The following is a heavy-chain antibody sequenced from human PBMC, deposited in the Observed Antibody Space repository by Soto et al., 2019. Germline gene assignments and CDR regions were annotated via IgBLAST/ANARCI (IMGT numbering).Heavy chain of an antibody. CDR1: GGTFSSYA. V-gene: IGHV1-18*01. Sequence: ASVKVPCKASGGTFSSYAISWVRQAPGQGLDWLGWISTYNGNTRYAERLQGRVTMTTDTTTNTAYMELRNLRSDDTAVYYCARGPTDYYDNSANYFLDYWGQGTLVTVSS. CDR2: ISTYNGNT. D-gene: IGHD3-22*01. CDR3: ARGPTDYYDNSANYFLDY. J-gene: IGHJ4*02.